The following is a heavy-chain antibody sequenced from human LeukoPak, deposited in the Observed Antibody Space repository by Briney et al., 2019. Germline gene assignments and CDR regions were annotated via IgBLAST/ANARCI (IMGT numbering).Heavy chain of an antibody. V-gene: IGHV3-23*01. J-gene: IGHJ4*02. CDR1: GGSTSSYY. CDR2: ISGSGGST. D-gene: IGHD3-3*01. Sequence: ETLSLTCTVSGGSTSSYYWSWVRQAPGKGLEWVSAISGSGGSTYYADSVKGRFTISRDNSKNTLYLQMNSLRAEDTAVYYCAKSRYYDFWSGYYLAYWGQGTLVTVSS. CDR3: AKSRYYDFWSGYYLAY.